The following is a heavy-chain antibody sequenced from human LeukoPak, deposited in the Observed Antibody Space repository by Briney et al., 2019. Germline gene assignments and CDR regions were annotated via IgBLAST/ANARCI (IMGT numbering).Heavy chain of an antibody. D-gene: IGHD3-22*01. CDR2: VKRKIDGETT. Sequence: GGSLRLSCAASGFTFSNTWMNWVRQAPGKGLEWVGRVKRKIDGETTDYIAPVKGRFTISRDDSRNTLYLQMNSLKTADTAVYYCTTDFLGSGYYPHFDYWGQGTLVTVSS. CDR1: GFTFSNTW. V-gene: IGHV3-15*01. CDR3: TTDFLGSGYYPHFDY. J-gene: IGHJ4*02.